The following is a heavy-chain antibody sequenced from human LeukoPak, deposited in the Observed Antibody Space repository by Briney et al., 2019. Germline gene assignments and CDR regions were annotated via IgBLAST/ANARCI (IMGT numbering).Heavy chain of an antibody. V-gene: IGHV4-30-2*01. J-gene: IGHJ4*02. CDR2: IYHSGST. Sequence: SQTLSLTCAVSGGSISSGGYSWSWIRQPPGKGLEWIGYIYHSGSTYYNPSLKSRVTISVDRSKNQFSLKLSSVTAADTAVYYCARLQLVLRFYDYWGQGTLVTVSS. CDR1: GGSISSGGYS. CDR3: ARLQLVLRFYDY. D-gene: IGHD6-13*01.